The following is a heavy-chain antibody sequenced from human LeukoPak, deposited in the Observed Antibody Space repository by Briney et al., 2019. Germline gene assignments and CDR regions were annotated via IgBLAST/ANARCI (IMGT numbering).Heavy chain of an antibody. CDR3: ASLAQNYGSGSYAYYYGMDV. D-gene: IGHD3-10*01. V-gene: IGHV4-30-4*01. Sequence: SETLSLTCTVSGDSVTNDDVFWGWTRQPPGEGLEYIGYIYHTAGSYYNPSLQSRLSMSIDTSKNQFSLKLSSVTAADTAVYYCASLAQNYGSGSYAYYYGMDVWGQGTTVTVSS. J-gene: IGHJ6*02. CDR1: GDSVTNDDVF. CDR2: IYHTAGS.